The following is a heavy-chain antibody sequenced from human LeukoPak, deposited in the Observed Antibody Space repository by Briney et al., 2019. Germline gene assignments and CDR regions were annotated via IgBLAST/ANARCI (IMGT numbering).Heavy chain of an antibody. CDR1: GYTFTSYD. V-gene: IGHV1-8*01. CDR3: ASFLKDYYYYGMDV. CDR2: MNPNSGNT. Sequence: GASVKVSCKASGYTFTSYDINWVRQATGQGLEWMGWMNPNSGNTGYAQKFQGRVTMTRNTSISTAYVELSSLRSEDTAVYYCASFLKDYYYYGMDVWGQGTTVTVSS. D-gene: IGHD2/OR15-2a*01. J-gene: IGHJ6*02.